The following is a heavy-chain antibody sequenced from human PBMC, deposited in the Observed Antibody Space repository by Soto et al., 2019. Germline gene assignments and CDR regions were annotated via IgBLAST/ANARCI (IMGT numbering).Heavy chain of an antibody. CDR1: GFTFDDYP. CDR2: ISWNSGSI. CDR3: FWSGSQEGSDYYYYMDV. J-gene: IGHJ6*03. V-gene: IGHV3-9*01. D-gene: IGHD3-3*01. Sequence: GGSLRLSCAASGFTFDDYPMHWVRQAPGKGLEWVSGISWNSGSIGYADSVKGRFTISRDNAKNSLYLQMNSLRAEDTALYYDFWSGSQEGSDYYYYMDVWGKGTTVTVSS.